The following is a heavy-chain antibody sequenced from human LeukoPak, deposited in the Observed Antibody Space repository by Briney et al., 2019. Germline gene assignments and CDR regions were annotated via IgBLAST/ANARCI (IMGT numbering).Heavy chain of an antibody. D-gene: IGHD3-10*01. CDR1: GYTFTNFD. V-gene: IGHV1-8*01. Sequence: ASVKVSCKASGYTFTNFDINWVRQATGQGLEWMGWMNPNNDNTGYAQKFQGRVSMTRNTSISTAYMELSSLRSEDTAIYYCVRGLGALVRGVPSKKIYYMDVWGKGTTVTVSS. J-gene: IGHJ6*03. CDR3: VRGLGALVRGVPSKKIYYMDV. CDR2: MNPNNDNT.